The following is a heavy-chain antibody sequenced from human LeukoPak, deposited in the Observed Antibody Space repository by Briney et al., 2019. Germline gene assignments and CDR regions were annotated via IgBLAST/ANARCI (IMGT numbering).Heavy chain of an antibody. CDR1: GYSITSYW. D-gene: IGHD3-10*01. CDR2: IYPGDSDT. CDR3: ARHRRYYYGSGSYYNLPYYYYGMDV. V-gene: IGHV5-51*01. Sequence: GESLKISCKGSGYSITSYWIGWVRQMPGKGLEWMGIIYPGDSDTRYSPSFQGQVTISADKSISTAYLQWSSLTASDTAMYYCARHRRYYYGSGSYYNLPYYYYGMDVWGQGTTVTVSS. J-gene: IGHJ6*02.